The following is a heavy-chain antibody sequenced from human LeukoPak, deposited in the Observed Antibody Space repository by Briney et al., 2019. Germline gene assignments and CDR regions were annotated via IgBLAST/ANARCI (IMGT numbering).Heavy chain of an antibody. V-gene: IGHV3-23*01. CDR1: GFTFTAHS. J-gene: IGHJ4*02. Sequence: GGSLRLSCASSGFTFTAHSLRWVSQAPGKGLEWVASIGGSDAITFHADSVRGRFSVSRDISKNTLYLQMNRVRAEDTAVYYCAREPHLGVVTSLDYWGQGTVVTVSP. CDR2: IGGSDAIT. D-gene: IGHD3-3*01. CDR3: AREPHLGVVTSLDY.